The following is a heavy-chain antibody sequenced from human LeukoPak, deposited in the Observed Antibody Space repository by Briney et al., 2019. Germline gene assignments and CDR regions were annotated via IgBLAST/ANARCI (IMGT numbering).Heavy chain of an antibody. Sequence: TSETLSLTCTVSGGSISSYYWSWIRQPPGKGLEWIAFIYSSGSTNYNPSLKSRVTISVDTSKNQFSLKLSSVTAADTAVYYCARHGAAAAQADYWGQGTLVTVSS. CDR1: GGSISSYY. CDR3: ARHGAAAAQADY. D-gene: IGHD6-13*01. V-gene: IGHV4-59*08. CDR2: IYSSGST. J-gene: IGHJ4*02.